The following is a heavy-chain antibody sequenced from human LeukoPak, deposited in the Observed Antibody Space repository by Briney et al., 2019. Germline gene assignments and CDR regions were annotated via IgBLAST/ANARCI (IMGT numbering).Heavy chain of an antibody. V-gene: IGHV4-30-4*01. J-gene: IGHJ6*02. CDR2: IYYSGST. D-gene: IGHD2-2*01. CDR3: ARALGYCGSTKCNYGLDV. CDR1: GGSISSGDYY. Sequence: NPSQTLSLTCTVSGGSISSGDYYWSWIRQPPGKGLEWIGYIYYSGSTYYNPSLKSRVTISVDTSKNEFSLKLSSVTAADTAVYYCARALGYCGSTKCNYGLDVWGQGTTVTVSS.